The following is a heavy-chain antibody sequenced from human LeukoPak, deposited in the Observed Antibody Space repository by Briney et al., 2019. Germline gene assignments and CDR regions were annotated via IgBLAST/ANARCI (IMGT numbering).Heavy chain of an antibody. J-gene: IGHJ4*02. CDR1: GFTFSTYW. CDR2: INSDGSST. CDR3: ARGFLIDSSGSVD. Sequence: GGSLRLSCAASGFTFSTYWMHWVRQAPGKGLVWVSRINSDGSSTSYADSVKGRFTISRDNAKNTLYLQMNSLRAEDTAVYYCARGFLIDSSGSVDWGQGTLVTVSS. V-gene: IGHV3-74*01. D-gene: IGHD3-22*01.